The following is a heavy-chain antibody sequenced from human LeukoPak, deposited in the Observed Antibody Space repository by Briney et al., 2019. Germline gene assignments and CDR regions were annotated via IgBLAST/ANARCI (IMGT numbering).Heavy chain of an antibody. CDR1: GGTFSSYA. D-gene: IGHD3-16*02. CDR3: ARAHYDYVWGSYRPFDY. CDR2: IIPIFGTA. V-gene: IGHV1-69*13. Sequence: SVKVSCKASGGTFSSYAISWVRQAPGQGLEWMGGIIPIFGTANYAQKFQGRVTITADESTSTAYMELSSLRSEDAAVYYCARAHYDYVWGSYRPFDYWGQGTLVTVSS. J-gene: IGHJ4*02.